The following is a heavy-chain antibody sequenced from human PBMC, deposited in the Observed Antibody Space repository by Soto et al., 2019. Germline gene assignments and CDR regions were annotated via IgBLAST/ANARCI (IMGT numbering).Heavy chain of an antibody. Sequence: HLQLQESGPGLVRPSETLSLTCTVSGGSISSSSYYWGWIRQPPGKGLEWIGRIYYSGSTYYNPSLQRRVTISVDTSKNQFSLKLSSVTAADTAVYYCATLWGQDWGQGTLVTVSS. D-gene: IGHD3-10*01. J-gene: IGHJ4*02. CDR3: ATLWGQD. V-gene: IGHV4-39*01. CDR2: IYYSGST. CDR1: GGSISSSSYY.